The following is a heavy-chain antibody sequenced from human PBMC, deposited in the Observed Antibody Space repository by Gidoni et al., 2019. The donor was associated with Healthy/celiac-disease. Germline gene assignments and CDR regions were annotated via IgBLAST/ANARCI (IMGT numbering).Heavy chain of an antibody. Sequence: QVQLVESGGGVVQPGRSLRLSCAASGFTFSRYAMHGVRQAPGKGLEWVAVISYDGSNKYYADSVKGRFTISRDNSKNTLYLKMNSLRAEDTAVYYCAREIVVVPAAMKGGWGFDYWGQGTLVTVSS. CDR2: ISYDGSNK. V-gene: IGHV3-30-3*01. CDR1: GFTFSRYA. J-gene: IGHJ4*02. D-gene: IGHD2-2*01. CDR3: AREIVVVPAAMKGGWGFDY.